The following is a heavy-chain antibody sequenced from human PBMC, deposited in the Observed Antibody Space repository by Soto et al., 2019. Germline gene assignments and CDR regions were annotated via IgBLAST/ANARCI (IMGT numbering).Heavy chain of an antibody. D-gene: IGHD1-1*01. CDR3: TRGPRVSSTGTGAH. Sequence: EGSLRLSCEVSGFTFSAYWMHWVRQVPGKGLIWVSRISDDGSTTTYADSVKGRFTISRDNAKNTLYLQMNSLRADDTGLYYCTRGPRVSSTGTGAHWGQGTLVTVSS. V-gene: IGHV3-74*01. CDR2: ISDDGSTT. J-gene: IGHJ4*02. CDR1: GFTFSAYW.